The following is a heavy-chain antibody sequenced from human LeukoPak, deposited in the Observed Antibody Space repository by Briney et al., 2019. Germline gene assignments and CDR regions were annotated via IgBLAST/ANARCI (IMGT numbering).Heavy chain of an antibody. D-gene: IGHD1-1*01. CDR1: GGSISSSGYY. J-gene: IGHJ5*02. V-gene: IGHV4-39*07. Sequence: SETLSLTCTVSGGSISSSGYYWGWIRQSPGEGLEWIGNIYYSGITYYNPSLKSRVTISVDTSKNQFSLKLSSVTAADTAVYYCASAYNWNSGRGWFDPWGQGTLVTVSS. CDR3: ASAYNWNSGRGWFDP. CDR2: IYYSGIT.